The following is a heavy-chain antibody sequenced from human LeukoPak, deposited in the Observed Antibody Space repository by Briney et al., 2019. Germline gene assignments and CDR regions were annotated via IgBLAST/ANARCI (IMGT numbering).Heavy chain of an antibody. CDR2: ISGDGGST. Sequence: PGGSLKLSCAASGFIVDDYAMYWVRQAPGKGLEWVSLISGDGGSTYYADPVKGRFTISRDNSKNSLFLQMNSLRTEDTALYYCAKDILSEQWHDAFDIWGQGTMVTVSS. J-gene: IGHJ3*02. D-gene: IGHD6-19*01. CDR3: AKDILSEQWHDAFDI. CDR1: GFIVDDYA. V-gene: IGHV3-43*02.